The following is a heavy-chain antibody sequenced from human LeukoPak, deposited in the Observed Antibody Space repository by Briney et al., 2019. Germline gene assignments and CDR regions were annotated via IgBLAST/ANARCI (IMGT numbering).Heavy chain of an antibody. CDR1: GGSFSGYY. V-gene: IGHV4-34*01. CDR2: INHSGST. D-gene: IGHD6-13*01. CDR3: ARGGGYSSSKDAFDI. Sequence: SETLSLTCAVYGGSFSGYYWSWIRQPPGKGLEWIGEINHSGSTNYNPSLKGRVTISVDTSKNQFSLKLSSVTAADTAVYYCARGGGYSSSKDAFDIWGQGTMVTVSS. J-gene: IGHJ3*02.